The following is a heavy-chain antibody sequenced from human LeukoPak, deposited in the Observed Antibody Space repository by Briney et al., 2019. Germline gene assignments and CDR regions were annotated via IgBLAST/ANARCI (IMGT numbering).Heavy chain of an antibody. V-gene: IGHV3-21*01. Sequence: GGSLRLSCAASGFTYSSYSMNWVRPAPGKGLEWVSSISSSSSYIYYADSVKGRFTISRDNAKNSLYLQMNSLRAEDTAVYYCARDVDYATLNYWGQGTLVTVSS. CDR2: ISSSSSYI. D-gene: IGHD4-17*01. CDR3: ARDVDYATLNY. CDR1: GFTYSSYS. J-gene: IGHJ4*02.